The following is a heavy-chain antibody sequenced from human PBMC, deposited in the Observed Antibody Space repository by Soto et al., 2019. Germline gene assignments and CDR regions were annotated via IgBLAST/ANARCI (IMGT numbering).Heavy chain of an antibody. CDR3: ARVKVHMIVVVITRVDAFDI. CDR2: IYYSGST. V-gene: IGHV4-30-4*01. J-gene: IGHJ3*02. D-gene: IGHD3-22*01. Sequence: SETLSLTCTVSGGSISSGDYYWSWIRRPPGKGLEWIGYIYYSGSTYYNPSLKSRVTISVDTSKNQFSLKLSSVTAADTAVYYCARVKVHMIVVVITRVDAFDIWGQGTMVTVSS. CDR1: GGSISSGDYY.